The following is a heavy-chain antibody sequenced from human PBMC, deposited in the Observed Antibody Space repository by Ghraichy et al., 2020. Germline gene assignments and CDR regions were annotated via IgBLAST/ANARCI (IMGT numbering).Heavy chain of an antibody. CDR1: GGSFSGYY. J-gene: IGHJ4*02. Sequence: SQTLSLTCAVYGGSFSGYYWSWIRQPPGKGLEWIGEINHSGSTNYNPSLKSRVTISVDTSKNQFSLKLSSVTAADTAVYYCARHRRIAVADNFDYWGQGTLVTVSS. D-gene: IGHD6-19*01. V-gene: IGHV4-34*01. CDR3: ARHRRIAVADNFDY. CDR2: INHSGST.